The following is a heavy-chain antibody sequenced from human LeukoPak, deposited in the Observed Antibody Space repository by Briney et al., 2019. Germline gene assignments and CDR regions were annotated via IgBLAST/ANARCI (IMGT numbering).Heavy chain of an antibody. Sequence: PGGSLRLSCAASGFTFSSHWMNWVRQAPGKGLEWVSSISYGSSYIYYADSVRGRFTISRDNAENSLYLEMNSLRAEDTAVYYCARDWTAGDYWGQGTLVTVSS. CDR1: GFTFSSHW. D-gene: IGHD3/OR15-3a*01. CDR2: ISYGSSYI. CDR3: ARDWTAGDY. J-gene: IGHJ4*02. V-gene: IGHV3-21*01.